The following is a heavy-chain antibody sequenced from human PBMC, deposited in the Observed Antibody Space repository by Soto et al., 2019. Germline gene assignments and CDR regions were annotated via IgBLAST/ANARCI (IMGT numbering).Heavy chain of an antibody. D-gene: IGHD5-18*01. Sequence: ASVKGSCKAAGYAITMHFRHGVLQSPGQWLEWVGIINPTGGGTAYAKKFQGRVTVTRDTSTSTVFLDLSMLRSEDTAVYYCERVGNSFGYTSHWGQGTMVTGS. CDR2: INPTGGGT. CDR1: GYAITMHF. J-gene: IGHJ4*02. CDR3: ERVGNSFGYTSH. V-gene: IGHV1-46*01.